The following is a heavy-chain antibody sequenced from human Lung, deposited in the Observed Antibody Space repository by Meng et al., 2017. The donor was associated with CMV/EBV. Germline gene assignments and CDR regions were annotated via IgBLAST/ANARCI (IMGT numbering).Heavy chain of an antibody. J-gene: IGHJ6*02. V-gene: IGHV3-21*01. Sequence: GGSXRLXCAASGFTFDDYTMYWVRQTPGKGLEWVSSISSSSSYIYYADSVKGRFTISRDNAKNSLYLQMNSLRAEDTAVYYCARDRGGSYDDDYYYYGMDVWXQGTXVT. CDR1: GFTFDDYT. D-gene: IGHD1-26*01. CDR3: ARDRGGSYDDDYYYYGMDV. CDR2: ISSSSSYI.